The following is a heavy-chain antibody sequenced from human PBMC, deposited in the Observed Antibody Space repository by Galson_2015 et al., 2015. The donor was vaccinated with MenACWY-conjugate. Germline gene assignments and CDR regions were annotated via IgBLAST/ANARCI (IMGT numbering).Heavy chain of an antibody. CDR3: ARANYLSKLFDY. CDR1: GYTFTSYA. V-gene: IGHV1-69*05. J-gene: IGHJ5*01. CDR2: IIPHYGAP. Sequence: SVKVSCKAPGYTFTSYAINWVRQAPGQGLEWMGRIIPHYGAPNHAQKLKGRVTITTDASTSTVYMELSSLRSEDTAAYYCARANYLSKLFDY. D-gene: IGHD1-7*01.